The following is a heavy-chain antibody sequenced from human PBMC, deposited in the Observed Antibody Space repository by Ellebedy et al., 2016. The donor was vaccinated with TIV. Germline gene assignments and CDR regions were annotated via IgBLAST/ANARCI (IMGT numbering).Heavy chain of an antibody. Sequence: MPSETLSLTCTVSGGSLTNHFWSWIRQPPGKGLEWIASIYYSGTTNYNPSLKSRVTISVDTSKNQRSLKLSSVTAADTAVYYCARGGSQTTLLSVWGQGTMVTVSS. CDR2: IYYSGTT. D-gene: IGHD4-11*01. J-gene: IGHJ3*01. V-gene: IGHV4-59*11. CDR1: GGSLTNHF. CDR3: ARGGSQTTLLSV.